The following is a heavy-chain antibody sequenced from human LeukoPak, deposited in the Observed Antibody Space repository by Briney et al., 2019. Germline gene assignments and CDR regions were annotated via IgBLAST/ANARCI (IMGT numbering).Heavy chain of an antibody. V-gene: IGHV3-23*01. D-gene: IGHD6-19*01. CDR3: AKDSRIAVAGTSVY. J-gene: IGHJ4*02. Sequence: GGSLRLSCEASGFTFSSYAMSWVRQAPGKGLEWVSAISGSGDDTYHADSVKGRFTISRDNSKNTVYLQMDSLRADDTAVYHCAKDSRIAVAGTSVYWGQGTLVTVSS. CDR2: ISGSGDDT. CDR1: GFTFSSYA.